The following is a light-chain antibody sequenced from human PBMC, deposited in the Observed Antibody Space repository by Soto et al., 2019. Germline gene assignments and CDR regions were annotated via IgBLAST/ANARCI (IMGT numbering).Light chain of an antibody. CDR3: MQALQTPWT. J-gene: IGKJ1*01. CDR1: QSLLHSNGYNY. Sequence: DIVMTQSPLSLPVTPGEPASISCRSSQSLLHSNGYNYLDWYLQKPGQSPQLLIYLGSNRASGVXDXXSVSGSGTDFTLKISRVEAEDVGVYYCMQALQTPWTFGQGTKVEIK. V-gene: IGKV2-28*01. CDR2: LGS.